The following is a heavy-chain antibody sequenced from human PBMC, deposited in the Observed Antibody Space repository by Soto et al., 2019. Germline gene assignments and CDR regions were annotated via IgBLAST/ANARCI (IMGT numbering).Heavy chain of an antibody. CDR3: ARDMVRHPVGMDV. Sequence: PSETLSLSCTVSGGSISSSSYCWGWIRQHPGKWLGWIGSIYYSGSTYYNPSLKSRVTIQVDTSKNQFSLKLSSVTAADTAGYYCARDMVRHPVGMDVWRQGDTVT. CDR1: GGSISSSSYC. J-gene: IGHJ6*02. CDR2: IYYSGST. V-gene: IGHV4-39*02. D-gene: IGHD3-10*01.